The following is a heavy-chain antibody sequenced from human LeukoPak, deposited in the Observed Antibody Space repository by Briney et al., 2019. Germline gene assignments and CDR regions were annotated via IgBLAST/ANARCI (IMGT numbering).Heavy chain of an antibody. J-gene: IGHJ4*02. CDR3: ARLRSTTMAPLDY. D-gene: IGHD4-11*01. CDR2: IYPGDSDT. V-gene: IGHV5-51*01. CDR1: GYSFASYW. Sequence: GESLQISCKGSGYSFASYWLAWVRQMPGKGLEWMGIIYPGDSDTRYSPSLQGQVTISADKSISTAFLQWSSLKASDTAIYYCARLRSTTMAPLDYWGQGTLVTVSS.